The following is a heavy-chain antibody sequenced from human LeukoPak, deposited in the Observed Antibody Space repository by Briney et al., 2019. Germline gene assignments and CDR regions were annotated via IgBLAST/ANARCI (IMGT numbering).Heavy chain of an antibody. CDR1: GYSFANYW. CDR3: ARVYDAWSGFSQYYFDY. D-gene: IGHD3-3*01. V-gene: IGHV5-51*01. CDR2: IYPDDSDV. Sequence: GESLKISCKASGYSFANYWIGWVRQTPGKGLEWMGIIYPDDSDVKYSPSFQGQVTISADRSFNTAYLRWRSLKASDTAMYYCARVYDAWSGFSQYYFDYWGQGTLVTVSS. J-gene: IGHJ4*02.